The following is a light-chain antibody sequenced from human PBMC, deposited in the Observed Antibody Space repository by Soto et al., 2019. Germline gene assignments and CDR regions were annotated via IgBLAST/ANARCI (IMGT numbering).Light chain of an antibody. CDR3: SSYTSSSVYV. Sequence: ALAQPASVSGSPGQSITISCTGTSSDVGGYNYVSWYQQHPGKAPKLMIYEVSNRPSGVSNRFSGSKSGNTASLTISGLQAEDEADYYCSSYTSSSVYVFGTGTKVTVL. V-gene: IGLV2-14*01. CDR2: EVS. CDR1: SSDVGGYNY. J-gene: IGLJ1*01.